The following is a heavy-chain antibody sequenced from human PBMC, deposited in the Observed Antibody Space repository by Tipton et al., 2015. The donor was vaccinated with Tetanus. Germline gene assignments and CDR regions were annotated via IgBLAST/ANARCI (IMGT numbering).Heavy chain of an antibody. CDR1: GFTFSSYA. D-gene: IGHD3-3*01. CDR2: ISGSGGST. CDR3: AKDHRDFLYYFDY. Sequence: SLRLSCAASGFTFSSYAMSWVRQAPGKGLEWVSAISGSGGSTYYADSVKGRFTISRDNSKNTLYLQMNSLRAEDTAVYYCAKDHRDFLYYFDYWGQGTLVTVSS. V-gene: IGHV3-23*01. J-gene: IGHJ4*02.